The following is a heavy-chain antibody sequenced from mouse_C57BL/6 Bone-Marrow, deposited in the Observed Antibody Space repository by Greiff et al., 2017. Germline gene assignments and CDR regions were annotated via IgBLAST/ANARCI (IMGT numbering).Heavy chain of an antibody. J-gene: IGHJ2*01. CDR3: ARGFFDY. CDR1: GFTFSSYA. V-gene: IGHV5-4*03. CDR2: ISDGGSYT. Sequence: EVNVVESGGGLVKPGGSLKLSCAASGFTFSSYAMSWVRQTPEKRLEWVATISDGGSYTYYPDNVKGRFTISRDNAKNNLYLQMSHLKSEDTAMYYCARGFFDYWGQGTTRTVSS.